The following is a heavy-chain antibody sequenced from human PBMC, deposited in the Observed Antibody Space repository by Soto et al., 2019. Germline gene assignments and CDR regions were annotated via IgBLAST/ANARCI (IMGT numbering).Heavy chain of an antibody. J-gene: IGHJ4*02. V-gene: IGHV3-11*01. CDR2: ISSSGSTI. Sequence: QVQLVESGGGLVKPGGSLRLSCAASGFAFSDPYMSWIRQAPGKGLEWISYISSSGSTIYYADSVKGRFNISRDNAKKSLYMQIDSLTADDTAVYYWARGGASVTTPFDYWGQGTQVTVSS. CDR1: GFAFSDPY. D-gene: IGHD4-17*01. CDR3: ARGGASVTTPFDY.